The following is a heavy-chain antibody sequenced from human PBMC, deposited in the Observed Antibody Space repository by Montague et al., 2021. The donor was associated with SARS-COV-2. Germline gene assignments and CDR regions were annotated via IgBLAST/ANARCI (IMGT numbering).Heavy chain of an antibody. Sequence: SETLSLTCTVSGDSAWTNYWTWIRQPPGKGFEWIGYVDNSDSTNYNASLMSRVTISVDTSKKQFSLKLNSVSAADTAVYYCATGEGNYGWRYYFDYWGRGTLVTVSS. CDR3: ATGEGNYGWRYYFDY. CDR2: VDNSDST. J-gene: IGHJ4*02. D-gene: IGHD3-10*01. CDR1: GDSAWTNY. V-gene: IGHV4-59*02.